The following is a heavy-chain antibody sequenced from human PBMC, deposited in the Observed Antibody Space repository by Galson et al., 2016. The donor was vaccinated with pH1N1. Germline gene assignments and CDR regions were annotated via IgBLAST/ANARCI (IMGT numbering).Heavy chain of an antibody. CDR2: MNPNNGNA. CDR3: ARGPVYWYFDL. CDR1: GYTLTSYD. V-gene: IGHV1-8*01. J-gene: IGHJ2*01. Sequence: SVKVSCKASGYTLTSYDINWVRQATGQGLEWKGWMNPNNGNADYAPKFQGRVTLTRNASINTAYMELSSLTSEDTAVYYCARGPVYWYFDLWGRGTPVIVSS.